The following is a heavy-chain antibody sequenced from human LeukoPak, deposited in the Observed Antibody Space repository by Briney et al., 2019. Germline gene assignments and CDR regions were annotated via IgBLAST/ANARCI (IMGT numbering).Heavy chain of an antibody. Sequence: GGSLRLSCAASGFTFSSYAMSWVRQAPGKGLEWVSVIYSGGSTYYADSVKGRFTISRDNSKNTLYLQMNSLRAEDTAVYYCARLRGYSYGYLDYWGQGTLVTVSS. CDR3: ARLRGYSYGYLDY. J-gene: IGHJ4*02. D-gene: IGHD5-18*01. CDR1: GFTFSSYA. CDR2: IYSGGST. V-gene: IGHV3-53*01.